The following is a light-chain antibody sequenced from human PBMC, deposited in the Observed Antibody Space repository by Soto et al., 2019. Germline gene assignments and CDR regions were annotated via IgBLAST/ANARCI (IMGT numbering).Light chain of an antibody. CDR2: DVS. Sequence: QSALTQPASVSGSPGQSITISCTGTSSDVGAYNYVSWYQQHPGKVPKLMIYDVSDRPSGVSNRFSGSKSGNTASLTISGRQAEDEADYYCSSFTRSNSYVFGTGTQLTVL. CDR3: SSFTRSNSYV. V-gene: IGLV2-14*03. CDR1: SSDVGAYNY. J-gene: IGLJ1*01.